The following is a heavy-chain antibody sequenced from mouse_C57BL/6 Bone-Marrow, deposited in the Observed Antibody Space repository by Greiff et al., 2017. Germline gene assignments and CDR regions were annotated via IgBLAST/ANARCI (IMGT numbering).Heavy chain of an antibody. CDR2: IHPNSGST. J-gene: IGHJ2*01. CDR1: GYTFTSYW. Sequence: QVQLQQPGAELVKPGASVKLSCKASGYTFTSYWMHWVKQRPGQGLEWIGMIHPNSGSTNYNEKFKSKATLTVDKSSSTAYMQLSSLTSEDSAVYYCARSRSRWCRFDYWGQGTTLTVSS. V-gene: IGHV1-64*01. D-gene: IGHD1-1*02. CDR3: ARSRSRWCRFDY.